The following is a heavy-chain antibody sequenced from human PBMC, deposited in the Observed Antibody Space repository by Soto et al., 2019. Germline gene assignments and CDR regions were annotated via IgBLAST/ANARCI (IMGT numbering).Heavy chain of an antibody. V-gene: IGHV4-59*01. CDR1: GGSISSYY. D-gene: IGHD4-17*01. J-gene: IGHJ4*02. CDR2: SYYSGST. Sequence: QVQLQESGPGLVKPSETLSLTCTVSGGSISSYYWSWIRKPPGKGLEWIGYSYYSGSTNYNPSLRSRVTISVDTSKNQCSLKLRSVTAADTAVYYCASLDYGDYSFDYWGQGTLVTVSS. CDR3: ASLDYGDYSFDY.